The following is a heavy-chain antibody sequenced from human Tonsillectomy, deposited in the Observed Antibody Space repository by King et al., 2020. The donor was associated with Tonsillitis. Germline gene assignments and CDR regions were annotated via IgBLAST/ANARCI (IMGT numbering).Heavy chain of an antibody. CDR2: MYYIGPI. CDR3: ARYVSGSFDY. V-gene: IGHV4-39*01. CDR1: GDSIRRSDHY. J-gene: IGHJ4*02. D-gene: IGHD1-26*01. Sequence: VQLQESGPGVVKPSETLSLTCTVSGDSIRRSDHYWAWIRQPPGKGLEWIGYMYYIGPIFYNPSLKSRITISGGTSENRFSLKLSSVTAADTAVYFCARYVSGSFDYWGQGALVTVSS.